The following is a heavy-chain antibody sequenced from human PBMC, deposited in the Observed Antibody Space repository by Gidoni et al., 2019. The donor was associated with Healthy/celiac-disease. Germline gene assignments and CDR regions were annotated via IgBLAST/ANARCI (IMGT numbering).Heavy chain of an antibody. CDR2: ISYDGSNK. Sequence: QVQLVESGGGVGQPGRSRRRSREAAGLTFGSYAMHWVRQAPGKGLECVAVISYDGSNKYYADSVKGRFAISRDNSKNTLYLQMNSLRAEDTAVYYCARDYSSSWANWFDPWGQGTLVTVSS. J-gene: IGHJ5*02. CDR1: GLTFGSYA. V-gene: IGHV3-30*09. D-gene: IGHD6-13*01. CDR3: ARDYSSSWANWFDP.